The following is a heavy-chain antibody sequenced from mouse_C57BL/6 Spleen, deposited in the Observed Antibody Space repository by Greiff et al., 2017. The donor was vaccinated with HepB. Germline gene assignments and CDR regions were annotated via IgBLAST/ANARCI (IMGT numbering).Heavy chain of an antibody. J-gene: IGHJ2*01. CDR2: IYPGSGST. Sequence: QVQLQQSGAELVKPGASVKMSCKASGYTFTSYWITWVKQRPGQGLEWIGDIYPGSGSTNYNEKFKSKATLTVDTSSSTAYMQLSSLTSEDSAVYYCARDGDYGKYFDYWGQGTTLTVSS. D-gene: IGHD2-1*01. CDR3: ARDGDYGKYFDY. V-gene: IGHV1-55*01. CDR1: GYTFTSYW.